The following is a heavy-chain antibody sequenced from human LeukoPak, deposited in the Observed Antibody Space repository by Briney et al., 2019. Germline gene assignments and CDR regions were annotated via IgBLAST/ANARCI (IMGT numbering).Heavy chain of an antibody. CDR2: FVSDGRST. Sequence: GGSLRLSCAASGFTLTSYWMHWVRQAPGKGLVWVSRFVSDGRSTTYADSVEGRFTISRDIDKNTLNLQMNSLRVEDTAVYYCAREVSGFGAFDIWGQGATVTVSS. CDR3: AREVSGFGAFDI. J-gene: IGHJ3*02. V-gene: IGHV3-74*01. CDR1: GFTLTSYW. D-gene: IGHD6-19*01.